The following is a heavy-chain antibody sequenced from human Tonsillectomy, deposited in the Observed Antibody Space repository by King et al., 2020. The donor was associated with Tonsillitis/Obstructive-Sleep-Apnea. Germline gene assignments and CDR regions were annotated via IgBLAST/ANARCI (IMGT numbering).Heavy chain of an antibody. Sequence: VQLVESGGGLVKPGGSLXLSCAXSGFTFSDYYMSWIRQAPGXGLEWVSYISSSSSYTNYAXXVKGRFTXXRDNAKNSLYLQMNSLRAEDTAVYYCARXEYSXXPDXWGQGXLVTVSS. J-gene: IGHJ4*02. CDR1: GFTFSDYY. V-gene: IGHV3-11*06. CDR3: ARXEYSXXPDX. D-gene: IGHD5-18*01. CDR2: ISSSSSYT.